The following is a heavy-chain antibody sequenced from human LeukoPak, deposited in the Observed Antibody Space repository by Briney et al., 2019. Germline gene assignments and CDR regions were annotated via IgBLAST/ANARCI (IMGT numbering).Heavy chain of an antibody. CDR3: ANQYTSGWYVNFDY. CDR1: GLTFSSYS. Sequence: GGSLRLSCAASGLTFSSYSMNWVRQAPGKGLEWVSAISGSGGSTYYADSVKGRFTISRDNSKNTLYLQMNSLRAEDTAVYYCANQYTSGWYVNFDYWGQGTLVTVSS. CDR2: ISGSGGST. J-gene: IGHJ4*02. V-gene: IGHV3-23*01. D-gene: IGHD6-19*01.